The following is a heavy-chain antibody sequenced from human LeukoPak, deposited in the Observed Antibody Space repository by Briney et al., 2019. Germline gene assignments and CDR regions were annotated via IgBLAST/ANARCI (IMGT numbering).Heavy chain of an antibody. D-gene: IGHD1-26*01. V-gene: IGHV3-23*01. CDR2: INNSGGST. Sequence: PGGSLRLSCAASGFTLNNYAMSWVRQAPGKGLEWVSIINNSGGSTYYADSVKGRFTISRDLSENTLYLQMNSLRAEDTALYYCARKYSGTNPFDYWGQGTLVTVSS. CDR1: GFTLNNYA. CDR3: ARKYSGTNPFDY. J-gene: IGHJ4*02.